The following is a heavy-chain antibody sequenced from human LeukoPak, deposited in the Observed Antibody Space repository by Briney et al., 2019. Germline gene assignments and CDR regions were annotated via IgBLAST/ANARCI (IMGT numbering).Heavy chain of an antibody. J-gene: IGHJ4*02. V-gene: IGHV4-4*02. CDR1: GASISGTNW. CDR3: AREGTYSSPFDY. Sequence: PSETLSLTCAVSGASISGTNWWSWVRQPPGKGLEWIGEIYQSGSTTYNPSLKSRATLSVDKSKNQFSLSLNSVTAADTAVYYCAREGTYSSPFDYWGQGTLVTVSS. CDR2: IYQSGST. D-gene: IGHD6-13*01.